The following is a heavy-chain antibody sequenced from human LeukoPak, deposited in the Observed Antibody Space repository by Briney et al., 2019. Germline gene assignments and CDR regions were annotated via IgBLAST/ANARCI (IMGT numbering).Heavy chain of an antibody. V-gene: IGHV3-30*18. CDR2: ISYDGSNK. CDR1: GFTFSSCG. Sequence: PGGSLRLSCAASGFTFSSCGMHWVRQAPGKGLEWVAVISYDGSNKYYADSVKGRFTISRDNSKNTLYLQMNSLRAEDTAVYYCAKDRQQLPGFFDYWGQGTLVTVSS. J-gene: IGHJ4*02. CDR3: AKDRQQLPGFFDY. D-gene: IGHD6-13*01.